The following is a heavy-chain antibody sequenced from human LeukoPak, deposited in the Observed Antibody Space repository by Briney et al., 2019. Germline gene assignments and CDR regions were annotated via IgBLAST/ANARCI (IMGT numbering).Heavy chain of an antibody. Sequence: GGSLRLSCAASGFTFSSYGMHWVRQAPGKGLEWVAVISYDGSNKYYADSVKGRFTISRDNSKNTLYLQVNSLRAEDTAVYYCAKFSSGWYLGYFQHWGQGTLVTVSS. D-gene: IGHD6-19*01. V-gene: IGHV3-30*18. CDR1: GFTFSSYG. J-gene: IGHJ1*01. CDR2: ISYDGSNK. CDR3: AKFSSGWYLGYFQH.